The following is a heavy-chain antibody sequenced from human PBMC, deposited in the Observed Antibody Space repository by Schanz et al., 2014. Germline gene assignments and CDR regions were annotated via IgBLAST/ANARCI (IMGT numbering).Heavy chain of an antibody. D-gene: IGHD3-10*02. V-gene: IGHV3-66*01. CDR2: VHPGGST. CDR1: GFIVRSNY. J-gene: IGHJ4*02. CDR3: AKNQYDDVDLSSFYFDF. Sequence: VQLLESGGGLVQPGGSLRLSCAVSGFIVRSNYMTWVRQAPGKGLEWVSFVHPGGSTYYPDSVKGRFTISRDSSKNTLYLQMNSLRPEDTAIYYCAKNQYDDVDLSSFYFDFWGQGTLVTVSS.